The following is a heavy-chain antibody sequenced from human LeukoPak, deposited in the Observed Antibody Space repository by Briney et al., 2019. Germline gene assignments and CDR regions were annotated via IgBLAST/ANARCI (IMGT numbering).Heavy chain of an antibody. CDR2: INNIGKNT. CDR1: GFTFNNYG. D-gene: IGHD5-18*01. Sequence: PGGSLILSCGASGFTFNNYGMTWFRQAPGKGLEWVSTINNIGKNTHYAEAVKGRFTISADKSINTAYLQWSSLKASDTAMYYCGRRDTVMAVWGQGTLVTVSS. V-gene: IGHV3-23*05. CDR3: GRRDTVMAV. J-gene: IGHJ4*02.